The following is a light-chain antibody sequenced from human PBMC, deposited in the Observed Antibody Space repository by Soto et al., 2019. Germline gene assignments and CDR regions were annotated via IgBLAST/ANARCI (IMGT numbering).Light chain of an antibody. CDR2: EVT. V-gene: IGLV2-8*01. J-gene: IGLJ1*01. CDR3: GSYAGTIRL. Sequence: QSALTQPPSASGSPGQSVTISCTGTSSDIGANNYVSWYQQHPGKAPKLMIYEVTKRPSGVPDRFSGSKSGNTASLTVSGLQPEDEADYYCGSYAGTIRLFGMGTKLTVL. CDR1: SSDIGANNY.